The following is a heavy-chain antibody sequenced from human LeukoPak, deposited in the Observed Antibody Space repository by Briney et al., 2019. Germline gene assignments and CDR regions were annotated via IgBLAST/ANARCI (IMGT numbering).Heavy chain of an antibody. J-gene: IGHJ3*02. CDR3: ARAQVLVVPAAMMGGDAFDI. CDR1: GFTASINY. V-gene: IGHV3-53*01. CDR2: IYSGGST. Sequence: GGSLRLSCAASGFTASINYMSCVRQALGKGLEWVSVIYSGGSTKYADYVQGRFTISRDNSKNTLYLQMNRLRAEDTAVYYCARAQVLVVPAAMMGGDAFDIWGQGTMVTVSS. D-gene: IGHD2-2*01.